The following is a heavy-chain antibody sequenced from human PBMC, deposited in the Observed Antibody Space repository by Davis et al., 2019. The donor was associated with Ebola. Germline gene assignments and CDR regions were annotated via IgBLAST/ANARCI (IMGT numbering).Heavy chain of an antibody. D-gene: IGHD5-12*01. Sequence: SVKVSCKASGFTFTSSAVQWVRQARGQRLEWIGWIVVGSGNTNYAQKFQERVTITMDMSTSTAYMELSRLRSEDTAVYYCAAPMEWLRRRGYDGMDVWGQGTTVTVSS. CDR1: GFTFTSSA. CDR3: AAPMEWLRRRGYDGMDV. J-gene: IGHJ6*02. CDR2: IVVGSGNT. V-gene: IGHV1-58*01.